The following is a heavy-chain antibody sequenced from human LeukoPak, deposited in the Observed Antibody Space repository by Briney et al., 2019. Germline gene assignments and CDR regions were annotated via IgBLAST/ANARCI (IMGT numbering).Heavy chain of an antibody. V-gene: IGHV3-64*01. CDR3: ARGPVYAY. CDR1: GFTFSSYG. CDR2: ISSNGGST. Sequence: QPGGSLRLSCAASGFTFSSYGMHWVRQAPGKGLEYVSAISSNGGSTYYANSVKGRFTISRDNSKNTSYLQMGSLRAEDTAVYYCARGPVYAYWGQGTLVTVSS. J-gene: IGHJ4*02. D-gene: IGHD3-16*01.